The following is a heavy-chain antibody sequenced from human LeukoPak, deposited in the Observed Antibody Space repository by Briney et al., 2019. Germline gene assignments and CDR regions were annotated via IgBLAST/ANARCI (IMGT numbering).Heavy chain of an antibody. CDR3: MAAVNY. Sequence: GGSLRLSCAASGFTFRNYGMHWVRQAPGKGLEWVAVIWYDGSNKYYADSVKGRFTISRDNSKNTLYLQMNSLRAEDTAVYYCMAAVNYWGQGTLVTVSS. J-gene: IGHJ4*02. CDR2: IWYDGSNK. V-gene: IGHV3-33*01. CDR1: GFTFRNYG. D-gene: IGHD6-13*01.